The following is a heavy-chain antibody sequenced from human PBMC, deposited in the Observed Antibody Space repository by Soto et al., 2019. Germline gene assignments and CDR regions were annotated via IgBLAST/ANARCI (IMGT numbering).Heavy chain of an antibody. J-gene: IGHJ4*02. CDR3: VRDSGAKLSSS. CDR2: IVPIYRTA. CDR1: GGTFSSYR. V-gene: IGHV1-69*13. D-gene: IGHD6-13*01. Sequence: SVKVSCKASGGTFSSYRINWVRQAPGQGLEWMGGIVPIYRTADSAQEFQGRVTITADESARTAYMELRSLKSRDTAVYYCVRDSGAKLSSSWGQGTLVTVS.